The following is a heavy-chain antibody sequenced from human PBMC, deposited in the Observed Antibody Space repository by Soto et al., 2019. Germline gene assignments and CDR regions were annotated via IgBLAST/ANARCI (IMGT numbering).Heavy chain of an antibody. CDR2: IVVGSGNT. V-gene: IGHV1-58*01. CDR1: GFTFTSSA. Sequence: SVKLSCKASGFTFTSSAVHWVRQARGQRLEWIGWIVVGSGNTNYAQKFQERVTITRDMSTSTAYMELSSLRSEATAVYYCEAEGPYDSSGRKGDYWGKGTLVTVSS. J-gene: IGHJ4*02. D-gene: IGHD3-22*01. CDR3: EAEGPYDSSGRKGDY.